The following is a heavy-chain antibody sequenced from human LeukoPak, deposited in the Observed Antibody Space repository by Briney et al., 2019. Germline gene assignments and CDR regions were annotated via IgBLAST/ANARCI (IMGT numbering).Heavy chain of an antibody. CDR3: ARDRGPYGSAYGMDV. CDR2: ISYDGSNK. D-gene: IGHD3-10*01. CDR1: GFTFSSYA. Sequence: PGGSLRLSCAASGFTFSSYAMHWVRQAPGNGLEWVAVISYDGSNKYYADSVKGRFTISRDNSKNTLYLQMNSLRAEDTAVYYCARDRGPYGSAYGMDVWGQGTTVTVSS. V-gene: IGHV3-30*04. J-gene: IGHJ6*02.